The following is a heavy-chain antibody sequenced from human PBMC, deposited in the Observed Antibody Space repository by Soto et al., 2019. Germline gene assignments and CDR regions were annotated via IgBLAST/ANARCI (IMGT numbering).Heavy chain of an antibody. D-gene: IGHD2-2*01. CDR2: IIPISGTA. J-gene: IGHJ6*02. Sequence: QVQLVQSGAEVKKPGSSVKVSCKASGGTFSSYATSWVRQAPGQGLEWMGGIIPISGTANYAQKFQGRVTITADESTSTAYMELSSLRSEDTAVYYCARSQGSSTSLEIYYYYYYGMDVWGQGTTATVSS. V-gene: IGHV1-69*01. CDR1: GGTFSSYA. CDR3: ARSQGSSTSLEIYYYYYYGMDV.